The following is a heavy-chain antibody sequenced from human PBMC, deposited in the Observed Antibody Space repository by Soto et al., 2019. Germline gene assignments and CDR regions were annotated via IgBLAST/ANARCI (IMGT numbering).Heavy chain of an antibody. V-gene: IGHV5-51*01. CDR2: IYPGDSDT. CDR3: ARLGFPGAIYFDS. CDR1: GYSFTSYW. Sequence: GESLKISCKGSGYSFTSYWIGWVRQMPGKGLEWMGIIYPGDSDTRYSPDFEGQVTISADRSTNTAYLQWRSLRASDTAMYYCARLGFPGAIYFDSWGLGTLVTVS. J-gene: IGHJ4*02.